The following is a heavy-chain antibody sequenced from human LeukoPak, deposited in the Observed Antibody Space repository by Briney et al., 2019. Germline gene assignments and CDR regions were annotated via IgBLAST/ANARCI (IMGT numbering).Heavy chain of an antibody. CDR2: INPNSGGT. CDR1: GYTFTGYY. V-gene: IGHV1-2*02. D-gene: IGHD6-19*01. CDR3: ARNKVAGYSSGWYYWFDP. Sequence: ASVKVSCKASGYTFTGYYMHWVRQAPGQGLELMGWINPNSGGTNYAQKFQGRVTMTRDTSISTAYMELSRLRSDDTAVCYCARNKVAGYSSGWYYWFDPWGQGTLVTVSS. J-gene: IGHJ5*02.